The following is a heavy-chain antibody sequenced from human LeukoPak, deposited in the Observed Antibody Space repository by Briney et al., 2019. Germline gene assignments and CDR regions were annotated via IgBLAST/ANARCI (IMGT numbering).Heavy chain of an antibody. Sequence: GGSLRLSCAASGFTFSSYAMHWVRQAPGKGLEYVSAISSNGGSTYYANSVKGRFTISRDNSKNTLYLQMNSLRAEDTAVYYCAKEDSSSWSPNTDAFDIWGQGTMATVSS. CDR3: AKEDSSSWSPNTDAFDI. V-gene: IGHV3-64*01. CDR1: GFTFSSYA. D-gene: IGHD6-13*01. CDR2: ISSNGGST. J-gene: IGHJ3*02.